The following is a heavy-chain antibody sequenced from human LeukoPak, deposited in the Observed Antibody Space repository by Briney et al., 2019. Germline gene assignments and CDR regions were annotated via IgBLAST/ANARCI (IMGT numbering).Heavy chain of an antibody. CDR2: INHSGST. CDR1: GGSFSGYY. CDR3: ARDGPGY. Sequence: PSETLSLTYAVYGGSFSGYYWSWIRQPPGKGLEWIGEINHSGSTNYNPSLKSRVTISVDTSKNQFSLKLSSVTAADTAVYYCARDGPGYWGQGTLVTVSS. J-gene: IGHJ4*02. D-gene: IGHD2-8*01. V-gene: IGHV4-34*01.